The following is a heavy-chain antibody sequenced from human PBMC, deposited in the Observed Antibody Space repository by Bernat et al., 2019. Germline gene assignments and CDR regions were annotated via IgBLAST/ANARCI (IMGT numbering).Heavy chain of an antibody. CDR2: ISGDGGST. CDR1: GFTFDDYA. J-gene: IGHJ6*02. Sequence: EVQLVESGGGVVQPVGSLRLSCAASGFTFDDYAMHWVRQAPGKGLEWVSLISGDGGSTYYADSVKGRFTISRDNSKNSLYLQMNSLRTEDTALYYCAKAEGGKYCSSTSCYYYYYGMDVWGQGTTVTVSS. CDR3: AKAEGGKYCSSTSCYYYYYGMDV. V-gene: IGHV3-43*02. D-gene: IGHD2-2*01.